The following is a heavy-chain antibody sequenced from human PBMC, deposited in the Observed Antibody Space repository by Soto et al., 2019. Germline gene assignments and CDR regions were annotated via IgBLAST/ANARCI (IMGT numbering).Heavy chain of an antibody. Sequence: PGGSLRLSCAASGFTFSSYGMHWVRQAPGKGLEWVAVIWYDGSNKYYADSVKGRFTISRDNSKNTLYLQMNSLRAEDTAVYYCAREDIVVVPAANYYYYYGMDVWGQGTTVTVSS. D-gene: IGHD2-2*01. CDR3: AREDIVVVPAANYYYYYGMDV. CDR2: IWYDGSNK. CDR1: GFTFSSYG. J-gene: IGHJ6*02. V-gene: IGHV3-33*01.